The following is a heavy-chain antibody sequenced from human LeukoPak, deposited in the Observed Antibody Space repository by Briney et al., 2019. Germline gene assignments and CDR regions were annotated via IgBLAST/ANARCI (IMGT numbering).Heavy chain of an antibody. Sequence: SETLSLTCSVTGDFFSGSTSDWAWIRQPPGKGPGWIGNIYYRGSTHYSPSLESRVTISVDTSKNQFSLRLNSVTAADTAIYYCARVGVRTYCGSGCYSDYFDSWGQGTLVTVSS. CDR3: ARVGVRTYCGSGCYSDYFDS. CDR2: IYYRGST. V-gene: IGHV4-39*07. J-gene: IGHJ4*02. D-gene: IGHD2-21*02. CDR1: GDFFSGSTSD.